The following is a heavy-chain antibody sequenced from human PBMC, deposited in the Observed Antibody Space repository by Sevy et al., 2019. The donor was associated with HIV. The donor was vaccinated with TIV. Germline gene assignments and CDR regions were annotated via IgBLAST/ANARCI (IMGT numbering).Heavy chain of an antibody. V-gene: IGHV5-51*01. CDR2: IYPGDSDT. CDR3: ASYPIVVIPAAEYYFDY. D-gene: IGHD2-2*01. J-gene: IGHJ4*02. Sequence: GESLKISCKGSGYTFSNYWIGWVRQMPGKGLEWMGVIYPGDSDTRYSPSFQGQVNISADKSSSTTYLQWSSLKTSDTAIHYCASYPIVVIPAAEYYFDYWGQGTLVTVSS. CDR1: GYTFSNYW.